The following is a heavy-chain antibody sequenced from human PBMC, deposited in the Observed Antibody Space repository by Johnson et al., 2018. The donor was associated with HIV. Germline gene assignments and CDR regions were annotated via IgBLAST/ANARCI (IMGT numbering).Heavy chain of an antibody. V-gene: IGHV3-48*03. CDR3: ARSVDAFDI. CDR1: GFTFDDYA. CDR2: ISSSGSTI. J-gene: IGHJ3*02. Sequence: VQLVESGGGLVQPGRSLRLSCAASGFTFDDYAMHWVRQAPGKGLEWVSGISSSGSTIYYADSVKGRFTISGDNAKNSLYLQMNSLRAEDTAVYYCARSVDAFDIWGQGTMVTVSS.